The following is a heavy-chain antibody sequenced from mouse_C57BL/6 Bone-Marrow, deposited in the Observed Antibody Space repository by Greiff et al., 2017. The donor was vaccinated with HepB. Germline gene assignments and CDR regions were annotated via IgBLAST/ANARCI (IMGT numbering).Heavy chain of an antibody. V-gene: IGHV5-17*01. J-gene: IGHJ2*01. Sequence: EVKLVESGGGLVKPGGSLKLSCAASGFTFSDYGMHWVRQAPEKGLEWVAYISSGSSTIYYADTVKGRFTISRDNAKNTLFLQMTSLRSEDAAMYYWARGAYGSRRYFDYWGQGTTLTVSS. CDR1: GFTFSDYG. CDR2: ISSGSSTI. D-gene: IGHD1-1*01. CDR3: ARGAYGSRRYFDY.